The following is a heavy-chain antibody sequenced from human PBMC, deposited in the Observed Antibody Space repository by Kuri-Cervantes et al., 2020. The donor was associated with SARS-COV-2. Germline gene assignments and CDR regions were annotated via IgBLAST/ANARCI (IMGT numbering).Heavy chain of an antibody. V-gene: IGHV3-21*01. CDR3: ARGEGFLEWFPIDS. CDR1: GFTVSSYS. D-gene: IGHD3-3*01. J-gene: IGHJ4*02. Sequence: GGSLRLSCAASGFTVSSYSMNWVRQAPGKGLEWVSSISSSSSYIYYADSVKGRFTISRDNAKNSLYLQMNTLRAEDTAVYCCARGEGFLEWFPIDSWGQGTLVTVSS. CDR2: ISSSSSYI.